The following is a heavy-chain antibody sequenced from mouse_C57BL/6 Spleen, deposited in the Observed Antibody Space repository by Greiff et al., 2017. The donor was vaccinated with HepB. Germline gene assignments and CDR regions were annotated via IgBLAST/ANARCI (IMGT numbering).Heavy chain of an antibody. D-gene: IGHD1-1*01. Sequence: QVQLQQPGAELVRPGSSVKLSCKASGYTFTSYWMDWVKQRPGQGLEWIGNIYPSDSETHYNQKFKDKATLTVDKSSSTAYMQLSSLTSEDSAVYYCARSATHYYGSSHWYFDVWGTGTTVTVSS. CDR2: IYPSDSET. CDR1: GYTFTSYW. J-gene: IGHJ1*03. V-gene: IGHV1-61*01. CDR3: ARSATHYYGSSHWYFDV.